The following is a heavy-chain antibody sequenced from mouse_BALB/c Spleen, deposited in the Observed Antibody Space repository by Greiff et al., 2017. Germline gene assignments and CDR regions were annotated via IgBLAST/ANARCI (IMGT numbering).Heavy chain of an antibody. J-gene: IGHJ3*01. Sequence: EVQLVESGPGLVKPSQSLSLTCTVTGYSITSDYAWNWIRQFPGNKLEWMGYISYSGSTSYNPSLKSRISITRDTSKNQFFLQLNSVTTEDTATYYCARSNSWFAYWGQGTLVTVSA. CDR3: ARSNSWFAY. V-gene: IGHV3-2*02. D-gene: IGHD4-1*01. CDR1: GYSITSDYA. CDR2: ISYSGST.